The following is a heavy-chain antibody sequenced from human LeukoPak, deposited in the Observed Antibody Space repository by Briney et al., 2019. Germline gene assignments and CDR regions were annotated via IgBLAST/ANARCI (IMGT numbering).Heavy chain of an antibody. J-gene: IGHJ4*02. D-gene: IGHD3-22*01. CDR3: AREISGYSDY. V-gene: IGHV3-73*01. Sequence: PGGSLKLSCAVSGFNFSGAAIHWVRQASGKGLEWVGRIRSKANNYATAYLASVKGRFTISRDDSKNTAFLQMNSLQIDDTAMYYCAREISGYSDYWGQGTLVTVSS. CDR2: IRSKANNYAT. CDR1: GFNFSGAA.